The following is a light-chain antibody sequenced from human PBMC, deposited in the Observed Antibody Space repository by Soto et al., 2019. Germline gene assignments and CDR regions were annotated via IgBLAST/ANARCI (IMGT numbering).Light chain of an antibody. CDR3: GTWDSSLSAVV. CDR1: SSNIGNNY. J-gene: IGLJ2*01. Sequence: QSVLTQPPSVSAAPGQKVTISCSGSSSNIGNNYVSWYQQLQGTAPKLLIYDNNKRPSGIPDRFSGSKSGTSATLGITGFQTGDEADYYCGTWDSSLSAVVFGGGTKLTVL. CDR2: DNN. V-gene: IGLV1-51*01.